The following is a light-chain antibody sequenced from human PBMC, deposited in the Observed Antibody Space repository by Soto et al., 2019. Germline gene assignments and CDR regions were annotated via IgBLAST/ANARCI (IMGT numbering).Light chain of an antibody. CDR1: QSINTW. V-gene: IGKV1-5*01. CDR2: DVS. CDR3: QHYNSYPWT. Sequence: DIQMTQSPSTLSASVRDRVTITCRASQSINTWLAWYQQKPGKAPKLLIYDVSSLESGVPSRFSGSGFGTEFTLTISSLQPDDFAIYYCQHYNSYPWTFGQGTKVEIK. J-gene: IGKJ1*01.